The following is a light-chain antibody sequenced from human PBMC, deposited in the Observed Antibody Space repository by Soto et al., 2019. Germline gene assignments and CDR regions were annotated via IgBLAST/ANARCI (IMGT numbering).Light chain of an antibody. J-gene: IGKJ4*01. Sequence: DTQLTQSPSFLSASVGDRVTITCRASQDVSRSVGWYQQKPGKAPKLLISAASTLHSGVPSRFSGSGSGTDFTLTISSLQPADFATYYCQQLWTYPLTFGGGTKVEI. CDR1: QDVSRS. V-gene: IGKV1-9*01. CDR3: QQLWTYPLT. CDR2: AAS.